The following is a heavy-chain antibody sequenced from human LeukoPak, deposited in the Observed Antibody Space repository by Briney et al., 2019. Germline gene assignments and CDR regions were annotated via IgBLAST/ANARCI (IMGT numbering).Heavy chain of an antibody. J-gene: IGHJ4*02. D-gene: IGHD3-22*01. CDR2: TYYRSKWYN. Sequence: SQTLSLTCAISGDSVSSNSAAWNWIRQSPSRGLEWLGRTYYRSKWYNDYAVSVKSRITVNPDTSKNRFSLQLNSVTPEDTAVYYCAKVSDSSGYAGGYWGQGTLVTVSS. CDR1: GDSVSSNSAA. V-gene: IGHV6-1*01. CDR3: AKVSDSSGYAGGY.